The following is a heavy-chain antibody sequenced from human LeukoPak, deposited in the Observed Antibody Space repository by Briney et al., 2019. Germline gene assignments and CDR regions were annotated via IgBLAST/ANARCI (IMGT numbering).Heavy chain of an antibody. V-gene: IGHV1-69*13. CDR2: IIPIFGTA. Sequence: ASVKVSCKASGGTFSSYAISWVRQAPGQGLEWMGGIIPIFGTANYARKFQGRVTITADESTSTAYMELSSLRSEDTAVYYCASIDSSGWYWGSIYYYMDVWGKGTTVTVSS. CDR1: GGTFSSYA. D-gene: IGHD6-19*01. CDR3: ASIDSSGWYWGSIYYYMDV. J-gene: IGHJ6*03.